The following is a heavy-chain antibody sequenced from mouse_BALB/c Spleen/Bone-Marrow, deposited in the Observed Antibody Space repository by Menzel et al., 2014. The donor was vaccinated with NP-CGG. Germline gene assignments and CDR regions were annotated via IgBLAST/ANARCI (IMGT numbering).Heavy chain of an antibody. Sequence: QVHVKQSGPQLVRPGASVKISCKASGYSFTSYWMHWVEQRPGQGLEWIGMIDPSDSETRLNQKFKDKATLTVDKSSSTAYMQLSSPTSEDAAVYYCARDKGAWFAYWGQGTLVTVSA. J-gene: IGHJ3*01. CDR1: GYSFTSYW. CDR2: IDPSDSET. V-gene: IGHV1S127*01. CDR3: ARDKGAWFAY.